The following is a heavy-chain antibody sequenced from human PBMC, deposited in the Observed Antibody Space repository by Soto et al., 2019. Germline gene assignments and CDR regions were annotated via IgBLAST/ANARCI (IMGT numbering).Heavy chain of an antibody. D-gene: IGHD2-2*02. CDR1: GFTFSGKT. Sequence: GGSLRLSCATSGFTFSGKTMYWVRQAPGKGLEWVALIAPDASQIYYADSVKGRFTISRDNSKNTLYLQTNSLRAEDTSLYLCATDIHATWLLNSWGQGTLVTVSS. J-gene: IGHJ4*02. CDR3: ATDIHATWLLNS. CDR2: IAPDASQI. V-gene: IGHV3-30-3*01.